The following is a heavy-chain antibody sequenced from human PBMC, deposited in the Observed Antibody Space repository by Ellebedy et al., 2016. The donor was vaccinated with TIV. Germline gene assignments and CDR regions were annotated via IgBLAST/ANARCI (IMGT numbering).Heavy chain of an antibody. V-gene: IGHV3-11*06. CDR3: AREAREAGTVPNNWIDL. Sequence: GESLKISCAASGFTFSDYYMSWIRQAPGKGLEWVSYISSSTSYTNYADSVKGRFTISRDNAKNSLFLQMNSLRVEDTAIYYCAREAREAGTVPNNWIDLWGQGTLVTVSS. J-gene: IGHJ5*02. CDR2: ISSSTSYT. D-gene: IGHD6-13*01. CDR1: GFTFSDYY.